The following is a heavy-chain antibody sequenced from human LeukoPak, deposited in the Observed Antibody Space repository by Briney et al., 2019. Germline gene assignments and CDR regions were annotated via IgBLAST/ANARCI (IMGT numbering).Heavy chain of an antibody. V-gene: IGHV4-4*02. CDR3: AREGGFYRPLDY. D-gene: IGHD6-25*01. CDR2: VHLDGRT. Sequence: PSETLSLTCGVSGGSVSSTNWWTWIRQPPGKGLEWIGEVHLDGRTNFNPSLKSRLTMSVDLSENHVSLKLTSVTAADTAVYYRAREGGFYRPLDYSGQGTLVTVSS. J-gene: IGHJ4*02. CDR1: GGSVSSTNW.